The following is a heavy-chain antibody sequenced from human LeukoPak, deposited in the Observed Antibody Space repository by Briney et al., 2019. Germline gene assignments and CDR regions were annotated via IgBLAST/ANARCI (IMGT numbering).Heavy chain of an antibody. D-gene: IGHD3-10*01. Sequence: ASVKVSCKASGYTFTSYGISWVRQAPGQGLERTGWISAYNGNTNYAQKLQGRVTMTTDTSTSTAYMELRSLRSDDTAVYYCARTTYYYGSGSYPADYWGQGTLVTVSS. CDR3: ARTTYYYGSGSYPADY. J-gene: IGHJ4*02. CDR2: ISAYNGNT. CDR1: GYTFTSYG. V-gene: IGHV1-18*01.